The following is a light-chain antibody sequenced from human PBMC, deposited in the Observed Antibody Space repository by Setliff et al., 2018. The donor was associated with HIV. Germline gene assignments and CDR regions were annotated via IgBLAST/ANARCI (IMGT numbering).Light chain of an antibody. CDR2: DVS. CDR3: QQLNGYPLT. CDR1: QGINSR. V-gene: IGKV1-9*01. J-gene: IGKJ4*01. Sequence: DIQLTQSPSFLSASVGDRVTITCRASQGINSRLIWYQGKPGKSPKLLIYDVSTLQSGVPPRFSGSGSGTEFTLTITSLQPEDFATYYCQQLNGYPLTFGGGTKVDIK.